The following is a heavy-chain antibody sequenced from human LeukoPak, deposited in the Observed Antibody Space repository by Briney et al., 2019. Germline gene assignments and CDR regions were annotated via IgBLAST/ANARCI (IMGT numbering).Heavy chain of an antibody. V-gene: IGHV4-39*01. CDR3: AKSGGYGLIDY. CDR2: IYYSGST. J-gene: IGHJ4*01. D-gene: IGHD6-25*01. Sequence: PSETLSLTCNVSGGSISSHLHYWGWIRQPPGKGLEWIGSIYYSGSTYYNSSLKSRVTISIDTSKNQVSLKMSSVTAADTAVYYCAKSGGYGLIDYWGQGTLVTVSS. CDR1: GGSISSHLHY.